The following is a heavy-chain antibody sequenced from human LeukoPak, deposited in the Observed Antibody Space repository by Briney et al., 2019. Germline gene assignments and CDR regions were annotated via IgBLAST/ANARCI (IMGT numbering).Heavy chain of an antibody. CDR2: IYLSGST. J-gene: IGHJ3*02. Sequence: IPSQTLSLTCTVSGGSISSGGYYWSWIRQPPGKGLEWVGCIYLSGSTYYNPSLKSRVTISMDGSKNQFSLKLNSVTAADTAVYYCARDQGLTIFGVGPARDAFNIWGQGTVVTVSS. CDR1: GGSISSGGYY. V-gene: IGHV4-30-2*01. CDR3: ARDQGLTIFGVGPARDAFNI. D-gene: IGHD3-3*01.